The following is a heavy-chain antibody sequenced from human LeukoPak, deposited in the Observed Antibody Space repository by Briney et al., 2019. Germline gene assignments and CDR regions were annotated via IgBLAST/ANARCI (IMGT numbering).Heavy chain of an antibody. CDR3: AKVATGSYYNWPFDY. CDR2: IGGSGGGT. V-gene: IGHV3-23*01. D-gene: IGHD3-10*01. Sequence: GGSLRLSCAASRFTFSSYGMSWVRQVPGKGLEWVSAIGGSGGGTYYADSVKGRFTISRDNSKNTLYLQMNSLRAEDTAVYYCAKVATGSYYNWPFDYWGQGTLVTVSS. CDR1: RFTFSSYG. J-gene: IGHJ4*02.